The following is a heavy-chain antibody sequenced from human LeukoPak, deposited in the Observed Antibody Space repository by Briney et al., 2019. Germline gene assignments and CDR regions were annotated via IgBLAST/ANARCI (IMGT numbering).Heavy chain of an antibody. D-gene: IGHD4-17*01. CDR3: ARGPNTDYGRRYYYYMDV. CDR1: GFTFSSYG. Sequence: GGSLRLSCAASGFTFSSYGMHWVRQAPGKGLEWVAVISYDGSNKYYADSVKGRFTISRDNAKNSLFLQMNSLRVEDTAVYYCARGPNTDYGRRYYYYMDVWGKGTTVTVSS. J-gene: IGHJ6*03. V-gene: IGHV3-30*03. CDR2: ISYDGSNK.